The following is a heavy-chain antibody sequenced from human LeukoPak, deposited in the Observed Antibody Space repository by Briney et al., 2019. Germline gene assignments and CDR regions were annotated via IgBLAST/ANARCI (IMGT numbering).Heavy chain of an antibody. CDR3: ARLGGGNDY. CDR2: IIPILGIA. Sequence: SVKVSCKASGGTFSSYTISWVRQAPGQGLEWMGRIIPILGIANYAQKFQGRVTITADKSTSAAYMGLSSLRSEDTAVYYCARLGGGNDYWGQGTLVTVSS. J-gene: IGHJ4*02. V-gene: IGHV1-69*02. D-gene: IGHD4-23*01. CDR1: GGTFSSYT.